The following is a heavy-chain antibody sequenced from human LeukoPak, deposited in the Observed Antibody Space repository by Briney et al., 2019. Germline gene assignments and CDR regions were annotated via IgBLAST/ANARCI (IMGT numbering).Heavy chain of an antibody. J-gene: IGHJ3*02. Sequence: GGSLRLSCAASGFTFSSYWIHWVRQAPGKGLVWVSRINSDGSSTSYADSVKGRFTISRDNAKNTLYLQMNSLRAEDTAVYYCARGVTAAISFDGFDIRGQGTMVTVSS. D-gene: IGHD2-2*01. V-gene: IGHV3-74*01. CDR1: GFTFSSYW. CDR3: ARGVTAAISFDGFDI. CDR2: INSDGSST.